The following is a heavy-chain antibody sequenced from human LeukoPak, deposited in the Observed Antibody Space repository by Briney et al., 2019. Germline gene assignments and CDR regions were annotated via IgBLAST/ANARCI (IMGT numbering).Heavy chain of an antibody. CDR2: INHSGST. D-gene: IGHD6-13*01. V-gene: IGHV4-34*01. CDR3: ARAPGYSSSRGWFDP. Sequence: PSETLSLTCAVSGGSFSGYYWSWIRQPPGKGLEWIGEINHSGSTNYNPSLKSRVTISVDTSKNQFSLKLSSVTAADTAVYYCARAPGYSSSRGWFDPWGQGTLVTVSS. J-gene: IGHJ5*02. CDR1: GGSFSGYY.